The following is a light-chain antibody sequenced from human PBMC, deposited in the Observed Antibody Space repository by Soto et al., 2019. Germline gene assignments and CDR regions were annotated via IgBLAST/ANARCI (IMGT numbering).Light chain of an antibody. V-gene: IGKV1-39*01. CDR3: QQYYGSPGIT. CDR1: QSISSY. J-gene: IGKJ5*01. CDR2: AAS. Sequence: GDRVTITCRASQSISSYLNWYQQKPGKAPKLLIYAASSLQSGVPSRFSGSGSGTDFTLTISRLEPEDFAVYYCQQYYGSPGITFGQGTRLEIK.